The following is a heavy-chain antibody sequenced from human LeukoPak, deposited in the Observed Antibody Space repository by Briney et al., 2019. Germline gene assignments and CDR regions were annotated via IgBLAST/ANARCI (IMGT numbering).Heavy chain of an antibody. Sequence: SETLSLTCTVSGGSVSSGSYYWSWIRQPPGKGLEWIGYIYYSGSTNYNPSLKSRVTISVDTSKNQFSLKLSSVTAADTAVYYCATGTYYYGSGTYYIGGYWFDPWGQGTLVTVSS. V-gene: IGHV4-61*01. CDR3: ATGTYYYGSGTYYIGGYWFDP. D-gene: IGHD3-10*01. CDR2: IYYSGST. CDR1: GGSVSSGSYY. J-gene: IGHJ5*02.